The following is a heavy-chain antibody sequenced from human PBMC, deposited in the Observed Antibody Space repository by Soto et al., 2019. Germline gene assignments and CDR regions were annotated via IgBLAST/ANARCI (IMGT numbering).Heavy chain of an antibody. D-gene: IGHD3-3*01. J-gene: IGHJ4*02. CDR3: TTVPSGWRAPEG. CDR2: IKGKTEGGTT. CDR1: GFTVTNAW. Sequence: EVQLVESGGGLVKPGGSLRLSCAASGFTVTNAWMSWVRQAPGKGLEWVGRIKGKTEGGTTDYAAPVRGRFTMSRDDSRNTLYLQMNSLKTEDTAVYYCTTVPSGWRAPEGWGQGTLVTVSS. V-gene: IGHV3-15*01.